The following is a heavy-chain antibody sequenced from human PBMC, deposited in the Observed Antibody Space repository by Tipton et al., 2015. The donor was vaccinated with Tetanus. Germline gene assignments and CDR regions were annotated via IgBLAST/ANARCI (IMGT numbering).Heavy chain of an antibody. D-gene: IGHD6-6*01. CDR2: IHHTGST. J-gene: IGHJ4*02. Sequence: LRLSCAASGFTFSSYSMNWVRQFPGKGLEWMGYIHHTGSTYYNPSLKTRITLSVDTSKNQFSLKLTSVTAGDTAVYFCVKFEYRTSFASWGQGALVTVSS. CDR3: VKFEYRTSFAS. V-gene: IGHV4-59*06. CDR1: GFTFSSYS.